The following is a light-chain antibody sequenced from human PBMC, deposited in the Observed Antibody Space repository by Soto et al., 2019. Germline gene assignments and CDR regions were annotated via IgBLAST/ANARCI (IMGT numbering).Light chain of an antibody. CDR1: SSDVGGHNA. V-gene: IGLV2-11*01. J-gene: IGLJ2*01. CDR3: CSYAGSYTVI. CDR2: DVS. Sequence: QSALTQPRSVSGSPGQSVTISCTGTSSDVGGHNAVSWYQQHTGKAPKVLIHDVSKRPSGVPDRFSGSKSGNTASLTISGLQAEDEADYYCCSYAGSYTVIFGGGTQLTVL.